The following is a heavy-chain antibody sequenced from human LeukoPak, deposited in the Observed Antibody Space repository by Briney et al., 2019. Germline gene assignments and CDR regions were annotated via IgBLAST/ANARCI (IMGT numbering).Heavy chain of an antibody. CDR1: GFTFDDYG. Sequence: GGSLRLSCAASGFTFDDYGMSWVRQAPGKGLEWVSGINWNGGSTGYADSVKGRFTISRDNAKNSLYLQMNSLRAEDTALYYCARGDYYGSGSYFSPLGYWGQGTLVSVSS. CDR3: ARGDYYGSGSYFSPLGY. V-gene: IGHV3-20*04. D-gene: IGHD3-10*01. CDR2: INWNGGST. J-gene: IGHJ4*02.